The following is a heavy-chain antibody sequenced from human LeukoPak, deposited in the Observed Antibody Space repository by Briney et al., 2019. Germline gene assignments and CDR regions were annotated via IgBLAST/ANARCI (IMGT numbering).Heavy chain of an antibody. CDR2: ISSSSSTI. V-gene: IGHV3-48*01. D-gene: IGHD4-23*01. CDR3: AREDGGNSDY. J-gene: IGHJ4*02. CDR1: GFTFSSYS. Sequence: GGSLRLSCAASGFTFSSYSMNWVRQAPGKGLEWVSYISSSSSTIYYADSVKGRFTISRDNAKKSLYLQMNSLRVEDTAVYYCAREDGGNSDYWGQGTLVIVSS.